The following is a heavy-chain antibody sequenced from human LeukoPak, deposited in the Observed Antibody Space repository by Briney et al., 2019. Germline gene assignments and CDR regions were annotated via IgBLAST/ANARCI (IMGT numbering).Heavy chain of an antibody. CDR2: INPNSGGT. Sequence: ASVKVSCKASGYTFTGYYMHWVRQAPGQGLEWMGWINPNSGGTNYAQKFQGRVTMTRDTSISTAYMELSRLRSDDTAVYYCARTSYDILTGYYNEHYYYYMDVWGKGTTVTVSS. J-gene: IGHJ6*03. V-gene: IGHV1-2*02. D-gene: IGHD3-9*01. CDR1: GYTFTGYY. CDR3: ARTSYDILTGYYNEHYYYYMDV.